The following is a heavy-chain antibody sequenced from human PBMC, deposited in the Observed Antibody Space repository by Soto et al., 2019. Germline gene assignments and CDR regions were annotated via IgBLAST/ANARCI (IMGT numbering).Heavy chain of an antibody. CDR3: TRSGLRYFDWLFGPYDY. CDR1: GFTFGDYA. D-gene: IGHD3-9*01. V-gene: IGHV3-49*04. J-gene: IGHJ4*02. Sequence: PGGSLRLSCTASGFTFGDYAMSWVRQAPGKGLEWVGFIRSKAYGGTTEYAASVKGRFTISRDDSKSIAYLQMNSLKTEDTAVYYCTRSGLRYFDWLFGPYDYWGQGTLVTVAS. CDR2: IRSKAYGGTT.